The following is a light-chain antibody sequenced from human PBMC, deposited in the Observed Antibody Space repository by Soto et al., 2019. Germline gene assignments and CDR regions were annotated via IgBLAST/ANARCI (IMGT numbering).Light chain of an antibody. V-gene: IGKV3-11*01. CDR3: QQRSNWPPIT. CDR2: DAS. J-gene: IGKJ5*01. Sequence: IVLTQSPGTLSLSPGDRVTLSCRASQSVSSYLAWYQQKPGQAPRLLIYDASNRATGIPARFSGSGSGTDFTLTISSLEPEDFAVYYCQQRSNWPPITFGQGTRLEIK. CDR1: QSVSSY.